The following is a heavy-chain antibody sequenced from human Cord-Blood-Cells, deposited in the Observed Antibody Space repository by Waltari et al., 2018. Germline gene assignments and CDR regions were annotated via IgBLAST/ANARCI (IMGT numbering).Heavy chain of an antibody. V-gene: IGHV1-69*01. Sequence: QVQLVQSGAEVKKPGSSVKVSCKASGGTFSSYAISWVRQAPGQGLEWMGGIIPIFGTANYAQKFQGRVTITADESTSTAYMELSSLGSEDTAVYYCARMAVRGVIIKYYYYGMDVWGQGTTVTVSS. J-gene: IGHJ6*02. CDR3: ARMAVRGVIIKYYYYGMDV. CDR2: IIPIFGTA. D-gene: IGHD3-10*01. CDR1: GGTFSSYA.